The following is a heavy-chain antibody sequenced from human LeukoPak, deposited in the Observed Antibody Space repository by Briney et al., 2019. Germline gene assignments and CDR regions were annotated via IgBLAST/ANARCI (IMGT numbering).Heavy chain of an antibody. CDR2: INHSGST. V-gene: IGHV4-34*01. CDR1: GGSISSYY. D-gene: IGHD3-9*01. J-gene: IGHJ4*02. CDR3: ARGNFDWLSYYFDY. Sequence: SETLSLTCTVSGGSISSYYWSWIRQPPGKGLEWIGEINHSGSTNYNPSLKSRVTISVDTSKNQFSLKLSSVTAADTAVYYCARGNFDWLSYYFDYWGQGTLVTVSS.